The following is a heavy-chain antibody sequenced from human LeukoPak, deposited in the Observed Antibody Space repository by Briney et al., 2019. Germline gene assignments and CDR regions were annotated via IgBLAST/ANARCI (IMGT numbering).Heavy chain of an antibody. CDR3: ARDRRSSGWYYFDY. J-gene: IGHJ4*02. CDR1: GFTFSSYA. D-gene: IGHD6-19*01. V-gene: IGHV3-23*01. CDR2: ISDSGGST. Sequence: GGSLRLSCAASGFTFSSYAMSWVRQAPGKGLEWVSAISDSGGSTYYADSVKGRFTISRDNSKNTLSLQMNSLRAEDTAVYYCARDRRSSGWYYFDYWGQGTLVSVSS.